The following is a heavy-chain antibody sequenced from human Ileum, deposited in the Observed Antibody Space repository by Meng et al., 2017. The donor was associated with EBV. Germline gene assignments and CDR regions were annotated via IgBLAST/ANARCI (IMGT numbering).Heavy chain of an antibody. CDR2: IHYSGIS. Sequence: QLELQASGPGLVKPSETLSLTCSVSNVSISSSRYYWAWIRQPPEKGLEWIGSIHYSGISHYNPSLKSRVIMSVDTSKNQFSLRMNSVTAADTAVYLCSGEVLGSSERYWGQGTMVTVSS. V-gene: IGHV4-39*07. D-gene: IGHD3-10*01. J-gene: IGHJ4*02. CDR1: NVSISSSRYY. CDR3: SGEVLGSSERY.